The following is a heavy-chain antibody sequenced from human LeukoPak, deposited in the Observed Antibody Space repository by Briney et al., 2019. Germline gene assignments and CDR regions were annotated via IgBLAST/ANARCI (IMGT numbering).Heavy chain of an antibody. V-gene: IGHV1-46*01. D-gene: IGHD4-23*01. J-gene: IGHJ6*03. CDR3: ARLTRVEPPHMDV. CDR2: INPSGGST. Sequence: GASVKVSCKASGYTFTSYYMHWVRQAPGQGLEWMGIINPSGGSTSYAQKFQGRVTMTRDMSTSTVYMELSRLRSDDTAVYYCARLTRVEPPHMDVWGKGTTVTVSS. CDR1: GYTFTSYY.